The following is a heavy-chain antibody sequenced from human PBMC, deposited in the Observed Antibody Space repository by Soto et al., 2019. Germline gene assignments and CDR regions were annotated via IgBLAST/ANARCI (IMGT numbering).Heavy chain of an antibody. Sequence: GASLRLSCAASGFTFSNYGLHWVRQAPGKGLEWVAVIWYDGSNKYYADSVKGRFTISRDNSKNTLYLQMNSLRAEDTAVYYCARDGYCSGGSCYSVPVFDYWGQGT. CDR2: IWYDGSNK. CDR1: GFTFSNYG. CDR3: ARDGYCSGGSCYSVPVFDY. J-gene: IGHJ4*02. D-gene: IGHD2-15*01. V-gene: IGHV3-33*01.